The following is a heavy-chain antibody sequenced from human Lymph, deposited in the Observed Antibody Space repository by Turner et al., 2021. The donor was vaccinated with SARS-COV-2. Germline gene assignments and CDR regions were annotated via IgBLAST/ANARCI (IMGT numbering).Heavy chain of an antibody. Sequence: QVQLGASGGGVVKPGRSLRPSCAASGLTFSSYAMHGFRQAPGKGWEWVAVISYDGSNKYYADSVKGRFTISSDNSKNTLYLQMNSLRAEHTAVYYCARDFVAVTGPFDYCGQGTLVTVSS. CDR3: ARDFVAVTGPFDY. J-gene: IGHJ4*02. V-gene: IGHV3-30-3*01. CDR1: GLTFSSYA. CDR2: ISYDGSNK. D-gene: IGHD6-19*01.